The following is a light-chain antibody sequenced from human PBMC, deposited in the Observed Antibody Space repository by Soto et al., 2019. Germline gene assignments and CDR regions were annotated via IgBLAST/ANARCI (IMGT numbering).Light chain of an antibody. CDR2: GAS. CDR3: HQYDDGPYT. CDR1: QSVSTN. Sequence: VMTQSPAILSVSPGERATLSCRASQSVSTNVAWYQQIPGQTPRLLIYGASTRATGIPVRFSGSGSGTEFILTISSLQSEDFAVYYCHQYDDGPYTFGQGTKVEI. V-gene: IGKV3-15*01. J-gene: IGKJ2*01.